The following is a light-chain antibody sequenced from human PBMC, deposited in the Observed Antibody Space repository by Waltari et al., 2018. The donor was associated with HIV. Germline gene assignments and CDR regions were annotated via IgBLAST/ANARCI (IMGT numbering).Light chain of an antibody. CDR3: AAWDDSLSAWV. Sequence: QSVLTQPPSASGTPGQRVSIPCSGSSSNIGSNYVYWYQQLPGTAPKLLMDRNDGRPSGVPDRFSGSKSGTSASLAISGLRSEDEADYYCAAWDDSLSAWVFGGGTKLTVL. J-gene: IGLJ3*02. CDR2: RND. V-gene: IGLV1-47*01. CDR1: SSNIGSNY.